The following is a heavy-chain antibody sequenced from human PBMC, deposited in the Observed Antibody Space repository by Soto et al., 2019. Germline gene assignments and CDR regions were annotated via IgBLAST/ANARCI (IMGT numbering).Heavy chain of an antibody. Sequence: QVQLQESGPGLVKPSQTLSLTCTVSGGSISSGDYYWSWIRQPPGKGLEWIGYIYYSGSTYYNPSLKSRVTISVDTSKNQFSLKLSSVTAADTAVYYCARDQYYDSSGQYYYGMDVWGQGTTVTVSS. CDR1: GGSISSGDYY. CDR2: IYYSGST. J-gene: IGHJ6*02. V-gene: IGHV4-30-4*01. D-gene: IGHD3-22*01. CDR3: ARDQYYDSSGQYYYGMDV.